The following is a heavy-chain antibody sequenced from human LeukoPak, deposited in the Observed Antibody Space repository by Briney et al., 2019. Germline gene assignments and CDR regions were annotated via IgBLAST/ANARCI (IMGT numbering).Heavy chain of an antibody. CDR3: ARDPFRIAVAGMGDY. J-gene: IGHJ4*02. Sequence: PARSLRLSCAASGFTFSSYGMHWVRQAPGKGLEWVAVIWYDGSNKYYADSVKGRFTISRDNSKNTLYLQMNSLRAEDTAVYYCARDPFRIAVAGMGDYWGQGTLVTVSS. D-gene: IGHD6-19*01. V-gene: IGHV3-33*01. CDR1: GFTFSSYG. CDR2: IWYDGSNK.